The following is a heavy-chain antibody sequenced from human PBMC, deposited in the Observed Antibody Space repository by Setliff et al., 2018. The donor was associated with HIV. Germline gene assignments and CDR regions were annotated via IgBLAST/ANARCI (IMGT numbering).Heavy chain of an antibody. D-gene: IGHD3-10*01. CDR2: IYYSGTT. Sequence: NPSETLSLTCTASGLTFNRYWMSWVRQSPGKGLEWIGSIYYSGTTYSNPSLKSRAAVSVDTSKNQFSLILTSVTAADTAVYYCARRLLRGVRGPPCFDYWGQGTLVTVSS. CDR3: ARRLLRGVRGPPCFDY. V-gene: IGHV4-39*01. CDR1: GLTFNRYW. J-gene: IGHJ4*02.